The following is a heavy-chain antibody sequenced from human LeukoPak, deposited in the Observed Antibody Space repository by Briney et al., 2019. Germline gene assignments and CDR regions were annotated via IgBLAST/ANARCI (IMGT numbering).Heavy chain of an antibody. D-gene: IGHD3-22*01. CDR2: IYYSGST. V-gene: IGHV4-59*01. CDR3: ARDRLYYYDSSGYPNHWYFDL. CDR1: GGSISSYY. J-gene: IGHJ2*01. Sequence: SETLSLTCTVSGGSISSYYWSWIRQPPGKGLEWIGYIYYSGSTSYNPSLKSRVTISVDTSKNQFSLKLSSVTAADTAVYYCARDRLYYYDSSGYPNHWYFDLWGRGTLVTVSS.